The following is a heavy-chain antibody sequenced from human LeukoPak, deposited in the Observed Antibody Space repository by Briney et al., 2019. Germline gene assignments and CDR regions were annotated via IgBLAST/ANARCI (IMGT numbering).Heavy chain of an antibody. V-gene: IGHV4-4*07. CDR1: GGPIRNSY. J-gene: IGHJ3*02. D-gene: IGHD3-3*01. CDR3: ARIFDRDI. Sequence: SETLSLTCTVSGGPIRNSYWSWVRHSAGTGMQWIGRIHGTLGSTNHNPSLKSRVVMSLDTFSNQFSLRLSAMSAADTATYYCARIFDRDIWGQGTLVTVSP. CDR2: IHGTLGST.